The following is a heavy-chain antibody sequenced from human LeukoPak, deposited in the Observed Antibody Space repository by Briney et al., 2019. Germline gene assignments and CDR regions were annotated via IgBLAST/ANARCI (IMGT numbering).Heavy chain of an antibody. CDR2: ISAYNSST. CDR1: GYTFTSYG. D-gene: IGHD6-19*01. Sequence: ASVKVSCKASGYTFTSYGISWVRQAPGQGLEWMGWISAYNSSTNYAQKLQGRVTMTTDTSTSTAYMELRSLRSDDTAVYYCARLSDSSGWGYFDYWGQGTLVTVSS. CDR3: ARLSDSSGWGYFDY. V-gene: IGHV1-18*04. J-gene: IGHJ4*02.